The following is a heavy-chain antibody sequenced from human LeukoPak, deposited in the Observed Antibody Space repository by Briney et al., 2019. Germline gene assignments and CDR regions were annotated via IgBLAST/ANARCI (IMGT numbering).Heavy chain of an antibody. CDR3: ARAGGYGSGSYYNVEYYYYYGMDV. D-gene: IGHD3-10*01. Sequence: GGSLRLPCAASGFTFSSYWMHWVRQAPGKGLVWVSRINSDGSSTSYADSVKGRFTISRDNAKNTLYLQMNSLRAEDTAVYYCARAGGYGSGSYYNVEYYYYYGMDVWGKGTTVTVSS. CDR2: INSDGSST. CDR1: GFTFSSYW. V-gene: IGHV3-74*01. J-gene: IGHJ6*04.